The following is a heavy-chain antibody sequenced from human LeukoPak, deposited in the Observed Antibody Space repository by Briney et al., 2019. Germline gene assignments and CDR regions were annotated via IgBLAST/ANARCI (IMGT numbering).Heavy chain of an antibody. CDR2: IRSKANTYAT. CDR3: TSSSYYGGYPGY. J-gene: IGHJ4*02. D-gene: IGHD5-12*01. Sequence: PGRSLRLSCAASGFTFSGSALHWVRQASRKRPDRVCLIRSKANTYATAYAASVKGRFTISRDDSKNTAYLQMNSLKTGDTAIYYCTSSSYYGGYPGYWGQGTLVTVCS. CDR1: GFTFSGSA. V-gene: IGHV3-73*01.